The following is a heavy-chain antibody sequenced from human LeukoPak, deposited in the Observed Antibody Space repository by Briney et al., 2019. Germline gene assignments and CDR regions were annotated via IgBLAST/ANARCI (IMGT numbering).Heavy chain of an antibody. V-gene: IGHV4-34*01. CDR2: INHSGST. CDR3: ARGIYCSSTSCYNVLDY. D-gene: IGHD2-2*02. J-gene: IGHJ4*02. Sequence: SETLSLTCTVSGGSISSYYWSWIRQPPGKGLEWIGEINHSGSTNYNPSLKSRVTISVDTSKNQFSLKLSSVTAADTAVYYCARGIYCSSTSCYNVLDYWGQGTLVTVSS. CDR1: GGSISSYY.